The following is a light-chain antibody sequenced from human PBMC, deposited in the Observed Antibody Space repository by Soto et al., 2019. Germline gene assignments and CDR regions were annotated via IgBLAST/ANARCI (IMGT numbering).Light chain of an antibody. CDR1: QSISRW. V-gene: IGKV3-15*01. CDR2: GAS. Sequence: MTQSPSTLSASIGDRVTITCRASQSISRWLAWYQQKLGQAPRVLIYGASTRATGIPARFSGSGSETEFILTISSLQSEDSATYYCQHYNTWPWTFGQGTKVDI. J-gene: IGKJ1*01. CDR3: QHYNTWPWT.